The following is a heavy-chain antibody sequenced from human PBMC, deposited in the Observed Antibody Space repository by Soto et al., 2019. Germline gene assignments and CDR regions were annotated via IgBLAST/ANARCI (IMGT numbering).Heavy chain of an antibody. CDR3: ARAFQDTMFGVVLCFDY. Sequence: QVQLVQSGAEVKKPGASVTVSCKASGYTFTSSGITWVRQAPGQGLAWMGWISAYNGNTNDAQKLQGRVTMTTDTSTSTAYMELRSLRSDDTAVYYCARAFQDTMFGVVLCFDYWGQGTLVTVSS. D-gene: IGHD3-3*01. CDR1: GYTFTSSG. CDR2: ISAYNGNT. J-gene: IGHJ4*02. V-gene: IGHV1-18*01.